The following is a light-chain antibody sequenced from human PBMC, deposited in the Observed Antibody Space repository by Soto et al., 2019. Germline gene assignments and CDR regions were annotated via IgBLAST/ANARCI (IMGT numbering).Light chain of an antibody. CDR1: QSISSW. Sequence: DIQMTQSPSTLSASVGDRVTITCRASQSISSWLAWYPQKPGKAPKLLIYDASSLESGVPSRLNGKGSGTEFSLTFISLRPDDFANYYCQQHNSYMYTFGQGNKLEI. J-gene: IGKJ2*01. CDR2: DAS. V-gene: IGKV1-5*01. CDR3: QQHNSYMYT.